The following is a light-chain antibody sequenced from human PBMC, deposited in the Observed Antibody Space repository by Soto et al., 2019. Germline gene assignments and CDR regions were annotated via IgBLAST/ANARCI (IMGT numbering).Light chain of an antibody. CDR2: GYN. J-gene: IGLJ1*01. Sequence: QSVLTQPPSASGTPGQTVTISCSCSSSNIGSKTVSWFQQLPGTDPKLLIYGYNQRPSGVPDRVCVSKSGTSASLAISGLQSEDEADYYCAAWDDPLKGYVFGTGTKLTVL. CDR3: AAWDDPLKGYV. V-gene: IGLV1-44*01. CDR1: SSNIGSKT.